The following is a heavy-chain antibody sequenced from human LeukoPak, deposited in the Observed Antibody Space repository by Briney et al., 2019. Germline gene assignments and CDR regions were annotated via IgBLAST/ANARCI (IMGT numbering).Heavy chain of an antibody. CDR1: GFTFSSYE. D-gene: IGHD2-2*01. V-gene: IGHV3-48*03. J-gene: IGHJ6*02. Sequence: GGSLRLSCAASGFTFSSYEMSWVRQAPGKGLEWVSYISSSGSTIYYADSVKGRFTISRDNAKNSLYLQMNSLRAEDTAVYYCAREMVVPAATTYYYYGMDVWGQGTTVTVSS. CDR3: AREMVVPAATTYYYYGMDV. CDR2: ISSSGSTI.